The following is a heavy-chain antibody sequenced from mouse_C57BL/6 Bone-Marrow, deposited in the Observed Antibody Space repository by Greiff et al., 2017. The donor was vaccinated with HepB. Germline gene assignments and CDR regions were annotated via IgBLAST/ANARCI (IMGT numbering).Heavy chain of an antibody. V-gene: IGHV5-4*03. CDR2: ISAGGSYT. Sequence: EVKVEESGGGLVKPGGSLKLSCAASGFTFSSYAMPWVRQTPEQRLEWVATISAGGSYTYYPDNVKGRFTISRDNAKNNLYLQMSHLKSEDTAMYYCARDYYGSSYCWYFDVWGTGTTVTVSS. D-gene: IGHD1-1*01. CDR3: ARDYYGSSYCWYFDV. J-gene: IGHJ1*03. CDR1: GFTFSSYA.